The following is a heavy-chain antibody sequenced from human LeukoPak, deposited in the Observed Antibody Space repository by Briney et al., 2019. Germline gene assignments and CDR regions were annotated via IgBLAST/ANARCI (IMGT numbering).Heavy chain of an antibody. CDR3: ARGTGGRVATISYYYYGMDV. Sequence: PGGSLRLSCAASGFTFSSYAMHWVRQAPGXGLEWVALISYDGSNKYYADSVKGRFTISRDNSKNTLYLQMNSLRAEDTAVYYCARGTGGRVATISYYYYGMDVWGQGTTVTVSS. V-gene: IGHV3-30-3*01. J-gene: IGHJ6*02. CDR2: ISYDGSNK. D-gene: IGHD5-12*01. CDR1: GFTFSSYA.